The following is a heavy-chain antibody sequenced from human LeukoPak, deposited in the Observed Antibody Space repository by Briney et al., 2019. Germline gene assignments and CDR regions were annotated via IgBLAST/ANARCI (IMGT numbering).Heavy chain of an antibody. CDR2: INSDGSST. D-gene: IGHD3-10*01. CDR1: GFTFSSYW. CDR3: AKDRYYYGSGSSIDY. J-gene: IGHJ4*02. Sequence: GGSLRLSCAASGFTFSSYWMHWVRQAPGKGLVWVSRINSDGSSTSYADSVKGRFTISRDNAKNTLYLQMNSLRAEDTAVYYCAKDRYYYGSGSSIDYWGQGTLVTVSS. V-gene: IGHV3-74*01.